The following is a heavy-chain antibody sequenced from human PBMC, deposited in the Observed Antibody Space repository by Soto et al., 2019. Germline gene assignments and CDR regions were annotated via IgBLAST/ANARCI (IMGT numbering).Heavy chain of an antibody. Sequence: ELQLVESGGGLVKPGGSLRLSCAASGFDFSNGWMSWVRQAPGKGLEWVGGIKSKTHGGTTDYAASVKGRFTISRDDSKHTLYLQMNSLKIEDTAVYYCTTDAWEWGQGTLVTVSS. CDR2: IKSKTHGGTT. CDR3: TTDAWE. CDR1: GFDFSNGW. J-gene: IGHJ4*02. D-gene: IGHD1-26*01. V-gene: IGHV3-15*05.